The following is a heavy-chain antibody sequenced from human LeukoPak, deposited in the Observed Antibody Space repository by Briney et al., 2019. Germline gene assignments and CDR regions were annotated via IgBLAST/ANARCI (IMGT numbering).Heavy chain of an antibody. V-gene: IGHV3-53*04. CDR1: GFTVSSNY. CDR3: ARGRIVATLNAYYYYGMDV. CDR2: IYSGGST. D-gene: IGHD5-12*01. J-gene: IGHJ6*02. Sequence: GGSLRLSCAASGFTVSSNYMSWVRQAPGKGLEWVSVIYSGGSTYYADSVKGRFTISRHNSKNTLYLRMNSLRAEDTAVYYCARGRIVATLNAYYYYGMDVWGQGTTVIVSS.